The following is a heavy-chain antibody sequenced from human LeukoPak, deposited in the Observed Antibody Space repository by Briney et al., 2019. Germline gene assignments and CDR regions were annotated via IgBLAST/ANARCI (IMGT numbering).Heavy chain of an antibody. J-gene: IGHJ4*02. Sequence: QPGGSLRLSCAASGFTFSSYAMSWVRQAPGKGLEWVSAISGSDGSTYYADSVKGRFTISRDNSKNTLYLQMNSLRAEDTAVYYCAKAPTPLWFGEGCDYWGQGTLVTVSS. V-gene: IGHV3-23*01. CDR2: ISGSDGST. CDR1: GFTFSSYA. CDR3: AKAPTPLWFGEGCDY. D-gene: IGHD3-10*01.